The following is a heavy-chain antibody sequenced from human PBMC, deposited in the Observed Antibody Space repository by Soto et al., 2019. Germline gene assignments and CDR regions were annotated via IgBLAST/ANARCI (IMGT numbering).Heavy chain of an antibody. CDR2: IYYSGST. D-gene: IGHD2-2*01. V-gene: IGHV4-30-4*01. J-gene: IGHJ6*02. CDR1: CGSISSGDYY. CDR3: SVVVVPAAPGYYYGMDV. Sequence: SETLSLTCTVSCGSISSGDYYWSWIRQPPGKGLEWIGYIYYSGSTYYNPSLKSRVTIPVDTSKNQFSLKLSSVTAADTAVYYCSVVVVPAAPGYYYGMDVWGQGTMVTVSS.